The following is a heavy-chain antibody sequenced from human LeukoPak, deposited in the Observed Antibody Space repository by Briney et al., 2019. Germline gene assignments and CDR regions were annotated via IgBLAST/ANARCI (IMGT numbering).Heavy chain of an antibody. CDR2: IYHSGST. V-gene: IGHV4-38-2*02. CDR1: GYSISSGYF. J-gene: IGHJ5*02. CDR3: ARAYCSGGTCYSSRGMFDP. Sequence: SETLSLTCTVSGYSISSGYFWGWIRQPPGKGLEWIGTIYHSGSTYYNASLESRVTISVDTSKNQFSLKLSSVTAADTAVYYCARAYCSGGTCYSSRGMFDPWGQGTLVTVSS. D-gene: IGHD2-15*01.